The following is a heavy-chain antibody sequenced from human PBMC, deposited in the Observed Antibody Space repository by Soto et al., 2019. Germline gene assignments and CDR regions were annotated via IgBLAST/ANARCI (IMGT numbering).Heavy chain of an antibody. CDR1: GFSLSTSGVG. V-gene: IGHV2-5*01. CDR2: IYWNDDK. Sequence: QITLKESGPTLVKPTQTLTLTCAFSGFSLSTSGVGVGWIRQPPGKALEWLALIYWNDDKRYSPSLKSRLTITKDTSKNQVVLTMTNMDPVDTATYYCAHTAHDFRSGLYYFDYWGQGTLVTVSS. J-gene: IGHJ4*02. CDR3: AHTAHDFRSGLYYFDY. D-gene: IGHD3-3*01.